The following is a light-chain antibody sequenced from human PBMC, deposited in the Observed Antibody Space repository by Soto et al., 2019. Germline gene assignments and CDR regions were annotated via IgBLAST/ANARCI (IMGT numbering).Light chain of an antibody. CDR2: AAS. Sequence: EIQLAQSACCLSASVRDSVTFTCRASQGISSYLAWYQQKPGKAPKLLIYAASTLQSGVPSRFSGSGSGTEFTLTISSLQPEDFATYYCQQLNSYPPTFGGGTKV. V-gene: IGKV1-9*01. CDR1: QGISSY. J-gene: IGKJ4*01. CDR3: QQLNSYPPT.